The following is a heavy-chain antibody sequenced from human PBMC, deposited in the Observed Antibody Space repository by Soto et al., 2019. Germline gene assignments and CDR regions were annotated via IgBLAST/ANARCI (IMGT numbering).Heavy chain of an antibody. CDR1: GGSISSYY. V-gene: IGHV4-59*01. Sequence: SSETLSLTCTVSGGSISSYYWSWIRQPPGKGLEWIGYIYYSGSTNYNPSLKSRVTISVDTSKNQFSLKLSSVTAADTAVYYCAREVIPAYYDFWSGYYHDAFDIWGQGTMVTVSS. CDR2: IYYSGST. J-gene: IGHJ3*02. D-gene: IGHD3-3*01. CDR3: AREVIPAYYDFWSGYYHDAFDI.